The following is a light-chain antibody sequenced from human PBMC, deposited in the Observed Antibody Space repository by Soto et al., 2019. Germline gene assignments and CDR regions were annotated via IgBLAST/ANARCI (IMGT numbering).Light chain of an antibody. CDR3: QPRSNWPLA. CDR1: QSVSSY. J-gene: IGKJ4*01. Sequence: EIVLTQSPATLSLSPGERATLSCRASQSVSSYLAWYQQKPGQAPRLLIYDASNRAPGIPARFSGSGSGTDFTLTISSLEPEDFAVYYCQPRSNWPLAFGGGTKVAIK. V-gene: IGKV3-11*01. CDR2: DAS.